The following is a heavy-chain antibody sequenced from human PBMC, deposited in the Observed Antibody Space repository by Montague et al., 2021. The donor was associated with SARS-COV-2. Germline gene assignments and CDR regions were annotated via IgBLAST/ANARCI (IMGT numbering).Heavy chain of an antibody. D-gene: IGHD3-3*01. CDR2: VYSGGTT. CDR3: VRDGGLRFSGGAMDV. Sequence: TLSLTCNVSGGSMISGGYYWSWIRQPPGKGLEWIGYVYSGGTTYYNPSLKSRVTISEDMSKNQFSLRLTSVTAADTAVYYCVRDGGLRFSGGAMDVWGQGTTVTVPS. V-gene: IGHV4-31*03. CDR1: GGSMISGGYY. J-gene: IGHJ6*02.